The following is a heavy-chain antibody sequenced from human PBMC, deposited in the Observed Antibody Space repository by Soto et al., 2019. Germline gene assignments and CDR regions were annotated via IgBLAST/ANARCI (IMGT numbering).Heavy chain of an antibody. Sequence: EVQLVESEGGLVQRGGSLRLSCAASGFTFNYYWMHWVRQAPGQGLVWVSHIHSDGSSTTYADSVKGRFTISRDNAKNTLYLQKNSLRVEDTAGYYCARGDKGGFDLWGQGTTVTVSS. CDR3: ARGDKGGFDL. CDR2: IHSDGSST. V-gene: IGHV3-74*01. CDR1: GFTFNYYW. J-gene: IGHJ3*01. D-gene: IGHD2-21*02.